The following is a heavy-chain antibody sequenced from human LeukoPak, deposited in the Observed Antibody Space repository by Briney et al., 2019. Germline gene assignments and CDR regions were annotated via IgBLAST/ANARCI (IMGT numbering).Heavy chain of an antibody. D-gene: IGHD4-17*01. J-gene: IGHJ5*02. CDR2: ISSNGGST. CDR3: ARLSSHYGDYKVDP. V-gene: IGHV3-64*01. CDR1: GFTFSSYA. Sequence: GGSLRLSCAASGFTFSSYAMHWVRQAPGKGLEYVSAISSNGGSTYYANSVKGRFTISRDNSKNTLYLQMGSLRAEDMAVYYCARLSSHYGDYKVDPWGQGTLVTVSS.